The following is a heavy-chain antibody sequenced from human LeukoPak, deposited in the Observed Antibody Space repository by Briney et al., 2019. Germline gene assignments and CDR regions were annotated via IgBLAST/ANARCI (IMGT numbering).Heavy chain of an antibody. CDR1: GGSISSYY. CDR2: IYYSGST. CDR3: ARDSSGWASGRNLRMSAYYYYMDV. D-gene: IGHD6-19*01. J-gene: IGHJ6*03. V-gene: IGHV4-59*01. Sequence: SETLSLTCTVSGGSISSYYWSWIRQPPGKGLEWSGYIYYSGSTNYNPSLKSRVTISVDTSKNQFSLRLSSVTAADTAVYYCARDSSGWASGRNLRMSAYYYYMDVWGKGTTVTVSS.